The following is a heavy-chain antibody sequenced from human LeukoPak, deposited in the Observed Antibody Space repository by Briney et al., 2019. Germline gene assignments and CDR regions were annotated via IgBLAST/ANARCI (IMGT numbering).Heavy chain of an antibody. D-gene: IGHD5-24*01. CDR2: IYYSGST. CDR1: GGSISSGGYY. Sequence: PSETLSLTCTVSGGSISSGGYYWSWIRQHPGKGLEWIGYIYYSGSTYYNPSLKSRVTISVDTSKNQFSLKLSSVTAADTAVYYCARGEMATIFDYWGQGTLVTVFS. J-gene: IGHJ4*02. CDR3: ARGEMATIFDY. V-gene: IGHV4-31*03.